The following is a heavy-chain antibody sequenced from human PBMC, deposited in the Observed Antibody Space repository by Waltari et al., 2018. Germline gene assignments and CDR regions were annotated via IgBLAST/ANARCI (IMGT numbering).Heavy chain of an antibody. CDR2: IYYSGST. CDR3: ARHENVRFLEWLPGFDY. CDR1: VGSISSSSSY. D-gene: IGHD3-3*01. Sequence: QLQLQESRPGLVKPSETLSLTCTVSVGSISSSSSYWGWIRQPPGKGLEWIGSIYYSGSTYYNPSLKSRVTISVDTSKNQFSLKLSSVTAADTAVYYCARHENVRFLEWLPGFDYWGQGTLVTVSS. J-gene: IGHJ4*02. V-gene: IGHV4-39*07.